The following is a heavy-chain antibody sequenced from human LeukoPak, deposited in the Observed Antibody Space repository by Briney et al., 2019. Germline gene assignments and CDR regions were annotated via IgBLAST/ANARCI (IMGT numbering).Heavy chain of an antibody. CDR1: GFTFSSYA. CDR3: AKGSGYSYGTPFDY. CDR2: ISGRGANT. V-gene: IGHV3-23*01. Sequence: PGGSLRLSCVASGFTFSSYAMSWVRQAPGKGLEWVSGISGRGANTYHADSVKGRFTISRDNFKNTLYLQMNSLRGEDTAVYYCAKGSGYSYGTPFDYWGQGTLVTVSS. J-gene: IGHJ4*02. D-gene: IGHD5-18*01.